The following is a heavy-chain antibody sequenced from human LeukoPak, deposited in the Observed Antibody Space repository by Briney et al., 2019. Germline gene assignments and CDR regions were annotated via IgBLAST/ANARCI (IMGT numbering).Heavy chain of an antibody. CDR2: INSDGSST. J-gene: IGHJ3*02. D-gene: IGHD6-13*01. CDR1: GFTFDDYA. V-gene: IGHV3-74*01. CDR3: ARGGSSWPYDAFDI. Sequence: GGSLRLSYAASGFTFDDYAMHWVRQAPGKGLVWVSRINSDGSSTSYADSVKGRFTISRDNAKNTLYLQMNSLRAEDTAVYYCARGGSSWPYDAFDIWGQGTMVTVSS.